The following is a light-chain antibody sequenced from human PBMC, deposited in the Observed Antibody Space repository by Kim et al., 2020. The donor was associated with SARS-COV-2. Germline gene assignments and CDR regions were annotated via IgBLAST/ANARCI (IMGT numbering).Light chain of an antibody. Sequence: ASVGDRVPITCRARQGVSDNLAWFQQKPGKVPKRLIYAASSLQSGVPSRFSGSGSGTEFTLTISSLQPEDFATYYCLQHKSYPLTFGGGTKVDIK. CDR3: LQHKSYPLT. V-gene: IGKV1-17*03. CDR2: AAS. CDR1: QGVSDN. J-gene: IGKJ4*01.